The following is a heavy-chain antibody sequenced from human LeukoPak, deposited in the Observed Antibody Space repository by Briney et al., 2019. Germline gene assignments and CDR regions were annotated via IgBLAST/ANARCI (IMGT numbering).Heavy chain of an antibody. V-gene: IGHV1-2*02. CDR1: AHRFRGYY. Sequence: ASVKVSCDTSAHRFRGYYLHWVRQVPGQGVEWMGWINPNSDGTNYAPKFQGRVTLTRDPSIRTAYMEMTRLRSDDTPVYYCAAGRGLTITDAFDLWGQGTLVTVSS. CDR3: AAGRGLTITDAFDL. J-gene: IGHJ3*01. D-gene: IGHD3-16*01. CDR2: INPNSDGT.